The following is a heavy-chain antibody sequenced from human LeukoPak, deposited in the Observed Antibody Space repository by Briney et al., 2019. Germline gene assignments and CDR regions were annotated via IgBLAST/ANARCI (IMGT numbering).Heavy chain of an antibody. J-gene: IGHJ4*02. Sequence: SETLSLTCTVSGGSISSGGYYWSWIRQHPGKGLEWIGYIYYCGSTYYNPSLKSRVTISVDTSKNQFSLKLSSVTAADTAVYYCARVGGGPLDYWGQGTLVTVSS. CDR1: GGSISSGGYY. V-gene: IGHV4-31*03. D-gene: IGHD2-15*01. CDR3: ARVGGGPLDY. CDR2: IYYCGST.